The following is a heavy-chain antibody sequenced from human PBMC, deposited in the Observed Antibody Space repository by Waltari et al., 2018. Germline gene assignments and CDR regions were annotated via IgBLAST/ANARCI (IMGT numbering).Heavy chain of an antibody. V-gene: IGHV3-9*01. J-gene: IGHJ3*01. D-gene: IGHD1-26*01. CDR3: ARKIRTYYVVAFDL. CDR1: GFTFDAHP. CDR2: ISWNGENV. Sequence: EEQLVESGGGLVQPGWSLRLSCAASGFTFDAHPMPWVRQAPGRGLEWVSSISWNGENVAYADSVKGRYTISRDNAKKSLFLQMNSVRPEDTALYYCARKIRTYYVVAFDLWGQGTMVLVSS.